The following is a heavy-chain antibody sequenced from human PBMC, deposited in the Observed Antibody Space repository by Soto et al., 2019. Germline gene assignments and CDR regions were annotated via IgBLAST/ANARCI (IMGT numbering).Heavy chain of an antibody. Sequence: QVQLVQSGAEVKKPESSVTVSCKAPGGTFSTYAISWVRQAPGQGLEWMGGIIPMFGTATYAQRFQDRVTITADESTNTVYLKLSSLRSEDTAVYFCASGIQLWLRRINNGYSGWGQGTLVTVSS. V-gene: IGHV1-69*12. CDR3: ASGIQLWLRRINNGYSG. J-gene: IGHJ4*02. D-gene: IGHD5-18*01. CDR2: IIPMFGTA. CDR1: GGTFSTYA.